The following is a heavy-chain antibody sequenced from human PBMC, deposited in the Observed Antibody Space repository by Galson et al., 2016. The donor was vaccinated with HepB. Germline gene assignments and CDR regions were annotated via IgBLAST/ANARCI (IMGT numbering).Heavy chain of an antibody. V-gene: IGHV6-1*01. Sequence: CAISGDSVSSNSAAWNWIRQSPSRGLEWLGRTYYRSKWSNDYGVSVKSRITINPDTSKNQIPLQLNSVTPEDTAVYYCARDIAVAGTNFYYYMDVWGKGTTVTVSS. CDR1: GDSVSSNSAA. CDR3: ARDIAVAGTNFYYYMDV. CDR2: TYYRSKWSN. D-gene: IGHD6-19*01. J-gene: IGHJ6*03.